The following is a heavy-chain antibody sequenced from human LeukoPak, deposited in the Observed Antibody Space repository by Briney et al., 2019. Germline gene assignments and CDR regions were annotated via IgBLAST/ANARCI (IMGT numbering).Heavy chain of an antibody. Sequence: SGTLSLTCAVYGGSFSSYYWSWIHQPPGYGLERIGEINHSGSTNYNPSLNSRVTISVDTSKNQFSLKLSSVTAADTAVYYCACCIAAAGPFYWGQGTLVTVSS. CDR1: GGSFSSYY. V-gene: IGHV4-34*01. J-gene: IGHJ4*02. CDR2: INHSGST. CDR3: ACCIAAAGPFY. D-gene: IGHD6-13*01.